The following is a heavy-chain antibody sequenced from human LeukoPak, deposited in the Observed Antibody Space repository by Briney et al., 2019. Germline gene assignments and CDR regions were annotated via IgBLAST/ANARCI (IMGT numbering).Heavy chain of an antibody. V-gene: IGHV4-38-2*02. CDR1: GGSISSGYY. D-gene: IGHD6-13*01. J-gene: IGHJ4*02. Sequence: SETLSLTCTVSGGSISSGYYWGWIRQPPGKGLEWIGSIYHSGSTYYNPSLKSRVTISVDTSKNQFSLKLSSVTAADTAVYYCARGWLRQKIAAAGPFDYWGQGTLVTVSS. CDR3: ARGWLRQKIAAAGPFDY. CDR2: IYHSGST.